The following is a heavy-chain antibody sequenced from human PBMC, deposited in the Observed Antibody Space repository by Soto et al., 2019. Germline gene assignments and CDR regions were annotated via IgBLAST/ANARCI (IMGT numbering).Heavy chain of an antibody. J-gene: IGHJ6*02. CDR3: AKDRRPRANDCTNRVCYRYYYYGMAV. CDR2: ISYDGSNK. D-gene: IGHD2-8*01. V-gene: IGHV3-30*18. Sequence: SLRLSCAASFFTFSSYVMHWVREAPCRVLELVAVISYDGSNKYYADSVKGRFTISRDNSKNTLYLQMNSLRAEDTAVYYCAKDRRPRANDCTNRVCYRYYYYGMAVWFQAT. CDR1: FFTFSSYV.